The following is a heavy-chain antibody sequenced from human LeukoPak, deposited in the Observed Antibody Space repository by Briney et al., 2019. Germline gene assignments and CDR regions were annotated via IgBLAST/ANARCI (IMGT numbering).Heavy chain of an antibody. Sequence: SETLSLTCTVSGGSVSSGSYYWSWIRQPPGKGLEWIGYIYYSGGTNYNPSLKSRVTISVDTSKNQFSLKLSSVTAADTAVYYCARVPAAMFNLDYWGQGTLVTVSS. V-gene: IGHV4-61*01. CDR1: GGSVSSGSYY. D-gene: IGHD2-2*01. CDR2: IYYSGGT. CDR3: ARVPAAMFNLDY. J-gene: IGHJ4*02.